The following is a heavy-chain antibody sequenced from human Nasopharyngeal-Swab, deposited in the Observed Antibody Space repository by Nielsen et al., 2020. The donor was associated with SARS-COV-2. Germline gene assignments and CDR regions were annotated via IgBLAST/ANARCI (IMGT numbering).Heavy chain of an antibody. CDR2: ISGSGGST. CDR3: ARYDDYYDSSGYAY. D-gene: IGHD3-22*01. Sequence: GESLKISCAASGFTFSSYAMSWVRQAPGKGLEWVSVISGSGGSTYYADSVKGRFTISRDNSKNTLYLQMNSLRAEDTAVYYCARYDDYYDSSGYAYWGQGTLVTVSS. V-gene: IGHV3-23*01. J-gene: IGHJ4*02. CDR1: GFTFSSYA.